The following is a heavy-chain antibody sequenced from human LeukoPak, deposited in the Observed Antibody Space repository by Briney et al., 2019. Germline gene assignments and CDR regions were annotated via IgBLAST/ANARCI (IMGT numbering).Heavy chain of an antibody. J-gene: IGHJ1*01. CDR1: GLTYSDYY. V-gene: IGHV3-11*01. D-gene: IGHD3-16*01. CDR2: ISSSGTTM. CDR3: AKGHTYGTI. Sequence: GGSLRLFCAASGLTYSDYYMSWTTQTPGKAREWGTYISSSGTTMEYTKSVKGRYTIPRHNAKDTLYLQMNRLEAEDTAVYYCAKGHTYGTIWGQRALGSVSS.